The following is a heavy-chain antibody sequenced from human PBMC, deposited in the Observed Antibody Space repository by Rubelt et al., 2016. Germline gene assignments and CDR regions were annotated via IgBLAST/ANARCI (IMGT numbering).Heavy chain of an antibody. D-gene: IGHD6-6*01. CDR2: IDWDDDK. J-gene: IGHJ3*01. V-gene: IGHV2-70*15. CDR3: ERTQTQQLVRDGFDV. CDR1: GFSLSSRGMC. Sequence: QVTLRESGPALVKPTQTLTLTCTFSGFSLSSRGMCVSWIRQPPGKALEWLARIDWDDDKYYSTSLKTRLTVPKDPSKNQVVLKMNNMEPLDTARYYCERTQTQQLVRDGFDVWGQGTTVTVSS.